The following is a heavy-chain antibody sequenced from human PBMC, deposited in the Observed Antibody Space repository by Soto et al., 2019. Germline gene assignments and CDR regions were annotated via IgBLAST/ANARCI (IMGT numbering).Heavy chain of an antibody. CDR2: ISSSSSTI. D-gene: IGHD3-9*01. CDR3: ARVANYDILTGYGPYSAYYGMDV. Sequence: EVQLVESGGGLVQPGGSLRLSCAASGFTFSSYSMNWVRQAPGKGLEWVSYISSSSSTIYYADSVKGRFTIYRDNAKNSMYLQMTRLRDEDKDVYYCARVANYDILTGYGPYSAYYGMDVWGQGTTVTVSS. J-gene: IGHJ6*02. CDR1: GFTFSSYS. V-gene: IGHV3-48*02.